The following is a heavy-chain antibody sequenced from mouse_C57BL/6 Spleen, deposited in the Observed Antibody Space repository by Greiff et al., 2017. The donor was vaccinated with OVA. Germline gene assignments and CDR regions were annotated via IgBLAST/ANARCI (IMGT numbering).Heavy chain of an antibody. CDR3: AIYGNYDY. J-gene: IGHJ2*01. Sequence: QVQLQQPGAELVKPGASVKVSCKASGYTFTSYWMHWVKQTPGQGLEWIGRIHPSDSDTNYNQKFKGKATLTVDQSYSTAYMQRSSLTTEDSAVYYCAIYGNYDYWGQGTTRTVAS. D-gene: IGHD2-1*01. CDR2: IHPSDSDT. CDR1: GYTFTSYW. V-gene: IGHV1-74*01.